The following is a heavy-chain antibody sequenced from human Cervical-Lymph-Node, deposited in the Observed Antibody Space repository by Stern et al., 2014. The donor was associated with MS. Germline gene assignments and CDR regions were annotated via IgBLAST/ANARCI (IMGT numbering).Heavy chain of an antibody. CDR2: VHYSGTS. J-gene: IGHJ4*02. Sequence: VQLVESGPGLVKPSETLSLTCVVSGAPITTNHWSWIRQSPGKGLEWIANVHYSGTSSYNPALQSRVTTAIDTSTKHFSLSLSSGTAADTAVYFCASCDGYSFASWGQGTLVTVSS. D-gene: IGHD4-17*01. V-gene: IGHV4-59*08. CDR1: GAPITTNH. CDR3: ASCDGYSFAS.